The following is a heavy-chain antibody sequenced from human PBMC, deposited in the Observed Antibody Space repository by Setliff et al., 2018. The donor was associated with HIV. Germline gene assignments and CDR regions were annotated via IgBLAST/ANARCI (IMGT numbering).Heavy chain of an antibody. V-gene: IGHV4-31*03. Sequence: PSETLSLTCTVSGGSISSDGYYWSWIRQHPGKGLEWIGYMYYSGSTLYNPSLKSRVSISVDTSKNQLFLRLSSVTAADTAVYYCARDQDSGSPGWYFDLWGRGTLVTVSS. CDR2: MYYSGST. D-gene: IGHD1-26*01. J-gene: IGHJ2*01. CDR3: ARDQDSGSPGWYFDL. CDR1: GGSISSDGYY.